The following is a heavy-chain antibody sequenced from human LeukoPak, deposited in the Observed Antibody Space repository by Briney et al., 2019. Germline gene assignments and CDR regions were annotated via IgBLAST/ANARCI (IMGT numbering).Heavy chain of an antibody. CDR1: GGTFSSYA. CDR2: IIPIFGTA. J-gene: IGHJ4*02. Sequence: SVKVSCKASGGTFSSYAISWVRQAPGQGLEWMGGIIPIFGTANYAQKFQGRVTITADKSTSTAYMELSSLRCEDTAVHYCARISFSSSWFYDYWGQGTLVTVSS. D-gene: IGHD6-13*01. CDR3: ARISFSSSWFYDY. V-gene: IGHV1-69*06.